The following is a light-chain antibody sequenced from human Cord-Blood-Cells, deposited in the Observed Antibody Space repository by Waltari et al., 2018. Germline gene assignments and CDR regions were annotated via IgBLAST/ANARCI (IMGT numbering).Light chain of an antibody. CDR2: KAS. CDR1: QSISSW. V-gene: IGKV1-5*03. J-gene: IGKJ1*01. Sequence: DIQMTQSPSTLSASVGDRVTITCRASQSISSWLAWYQQKPGKAPKLLIYKASSLESVVPSRVSGRGSGTEFTLTISSLQPDDCATYYCQQYNSYWTFGQGTKVEIK. CDR3: QQYNSYWT.